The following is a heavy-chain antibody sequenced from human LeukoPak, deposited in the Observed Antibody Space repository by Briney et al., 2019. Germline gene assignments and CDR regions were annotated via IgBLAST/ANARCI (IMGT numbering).Heavy chain of an antibody. CDR2: IKSKTDGGTT. D-gene: IGHD3-22*01. CDR1: GFTFSNAW. Sequence: GGYLRRYCAAYGFTFSNAWMSWVRQAPGKGLEWVGRIKSKTDGGTTDYAAPVKGRFTISRDDSKNTLYLQMNSLKTEDTAVYYCTTQGGGSGYQSFSFDYWGQGTLVTVSS. V-gene: IGHV3-15*01. CDR3: TTQGGGSGYQSFSFDY. J-gene: IGHJ4*02.